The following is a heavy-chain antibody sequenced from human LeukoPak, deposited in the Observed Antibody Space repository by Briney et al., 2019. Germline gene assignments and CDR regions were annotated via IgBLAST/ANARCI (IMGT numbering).Heavy chain of an antibody. V-gene: IGHV4-39*07. D-gene: IGHD2-2*01. CDR3: AREGAFGVVVVPGAIDY. CDR2: LYYSGST. Sequence: PSETLSLTCTVSGGSISSSSDYWGWIRQPPGKGLEWIGSLYYSGSTYYHPSLKSRVTISVDTSKNPFSLKLSSVTAADTAVYYCAREGAFGVVVVPGAIDYWDQGTLVTVSS. J-gene: IGHJ4*02. CDR1: GGSISSSSDY.